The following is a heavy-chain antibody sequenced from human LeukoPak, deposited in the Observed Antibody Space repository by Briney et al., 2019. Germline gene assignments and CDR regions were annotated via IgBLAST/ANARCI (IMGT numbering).Heavy chain of an antibody. CDR2: IYYSGST. V-gene: IGHV4-59*08. Sequence: SETLSLTCTVSGGSINNYYWSWLRQSPVKGLEWIGYIYYSGSTNYNPSLKSRVSISVDTSKNQFTLKLSSVSAADTAVYYCARHYGSGRPYFDYWGQGTLVTVSS. J-gene: IGHJ4*02. CDR1: GGSINNYY. CDR3: ARHYGSGRPYFDY. D-gene: IGHD3-10*01.